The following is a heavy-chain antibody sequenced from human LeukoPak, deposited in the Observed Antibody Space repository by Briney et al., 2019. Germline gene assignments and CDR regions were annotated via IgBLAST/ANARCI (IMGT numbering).Heavy chain of an antibody. CDR2: FDPEDGET. CDR3: ARDPPGAYCGGDCYSSSFDY. V-gene: IGHV1-24*01. Sequence: RASVKVSCKVSGYTLTELSMHWVRQAPGKGLEWMGGFDPEDGETIYAQKFQGRVTMTEDTSTDTAYVELSSLRSEDTAVYYCARDPPGAYCGGDCYSSSFDYWGQGTLVTVSS. J-gene: IGHJ4*02. CDR1: GYTLTELS. D-gene: IGHD2-21*02.